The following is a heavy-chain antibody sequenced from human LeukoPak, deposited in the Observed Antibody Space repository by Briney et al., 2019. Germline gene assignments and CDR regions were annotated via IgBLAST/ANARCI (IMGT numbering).Heavy chain of an antibody. CDR2: ISSSSSYI. V-gene: IGHV3-21*01. Sequence: GGSLRLSCAASRFTFSSYSMNWVRQAPGKGLEWVSSISSSSSYIYQADSVRGRFTISRDNAKNSLYLQMNSLRAEDTAVYYCAELGITMIGGVWGKGTTVTISS. J-gene: IGHJ6*04. CDR3: AELGITMIGGV. D-gene: IGHD3-10*02. CDR1: RFTFSSYS.